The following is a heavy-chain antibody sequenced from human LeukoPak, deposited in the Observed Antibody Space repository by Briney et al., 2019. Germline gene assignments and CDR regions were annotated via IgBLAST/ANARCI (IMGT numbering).Heavy chain of an antibody. CDR3: ATVGSGPSHDY. D-gene: IGHD3-10*01. Sequence: GGALILSCAASGFTFITYCMHGGLQAPGKGLEWVAGIWYDGSNKSYTDPVKRRFTTSTDNYKNTMYLQMNSMRAEDTAVYYCATVGSGPSHDYWGQGTLVTVSS. CDR1: GFTFITYC. CDR2: IWYDGSNK. V-gene: IGHV3-33*01. J-gene: IGHJ4*02.